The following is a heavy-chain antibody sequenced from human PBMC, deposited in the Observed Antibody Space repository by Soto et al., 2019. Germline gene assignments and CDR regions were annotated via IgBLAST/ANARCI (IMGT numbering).Heavy chain of an antibody. V-gene: IGHV5-10-1*01. J-gene: IGHJ6*02. CDR1: GYSFTSYW. D-gene: IGHD2-15*01. CDR2: IDPSDSYT. Sequence: GESLKISCKGSGYSFTSYWISWVRQMPGKGLEWMGRIDPSDSYTNYSPSFQGHVTISADKSISTAYLQWSSLKASDTAMYYCASPHCSGGSCPYGMDVWGQGTTVTVSS. CDR3: ASPHCSGGSCPYGMDV.